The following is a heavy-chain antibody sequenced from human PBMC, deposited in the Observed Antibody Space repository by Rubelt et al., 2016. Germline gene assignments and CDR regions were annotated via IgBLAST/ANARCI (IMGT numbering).Heavy chain of an antibody. D-gene: IGHD5-12*01. CDR3: ARPRGYDYLYFDY. Sequence: SPSFQGHVTISADKSISTAYLQWSSLKASDTAMYYCARPRGYDYLYFDYWGQGTLVTVSS. V-gene: IGHV5-10-1*01. J-gene: IGHJ4*02.